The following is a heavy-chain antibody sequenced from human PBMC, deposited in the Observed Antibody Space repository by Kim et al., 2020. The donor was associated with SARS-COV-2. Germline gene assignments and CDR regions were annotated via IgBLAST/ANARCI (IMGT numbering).Heavy chain of an antibody. J-gene: IGHJ4*02. CDR3: ALTRLTGDY. Sequence: GGSLRLSCAASRFTFSKFYMSWVRQAPGKGPEWISYISSSGGTIYYADSVKGRFTISRDNAKNSLHLQMNSLRAEDTAVYYCALTRLTGDYWGQ. V-gene: IGHV3-11*04. CDR1: RFTFSKFY. D-gene: IGHD1-1*01. CDR2: ISSSGGTI.